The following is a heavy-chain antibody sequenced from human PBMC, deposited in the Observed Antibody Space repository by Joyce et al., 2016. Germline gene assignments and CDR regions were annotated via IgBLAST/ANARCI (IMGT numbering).Heavy chain of an antibody. CDR3: ARGLEGRHLDYWYFDL. CDR1: GFSFRTKGVG. J-gene: IGHJ2*01. V-gene: IGHV2-5*02. CDR2: IYWDGDK. D-gene: IGHD1-1*01. Sequence: QITLKESGPTLVKPTQTVTLTCTLSGFSFRTKGVGVGWTRPTPGKALELLALIYWDGDKQYNPSLKKRVTISKDTSKSRVVLTMTNVDPLDSGTYFCARGLEGRHLDYWYFDLWGRGTLVTVSS.